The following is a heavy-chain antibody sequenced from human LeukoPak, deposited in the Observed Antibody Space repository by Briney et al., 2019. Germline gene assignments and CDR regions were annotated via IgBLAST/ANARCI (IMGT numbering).Heavy chain of an antibody. Sequence: SETLSLTCAVYGGSFSGYYWSWIRQPPGKGLEWIGEINHSGSTNYNPSLKSRVTISVDTSKNQFSLKLSSVTAEDTAVYYCARDRRAAAFRSVGYFDYWGQGTLVTVSS. CDR3: ARDRRAAAFRSVGYFDY. CDR1: GGSFSGYY. V-gene: IGHV4-34*01. CDR2: INHSGST. J-gene: IGHJ4*02. D-gene: IGHD6-25*01.